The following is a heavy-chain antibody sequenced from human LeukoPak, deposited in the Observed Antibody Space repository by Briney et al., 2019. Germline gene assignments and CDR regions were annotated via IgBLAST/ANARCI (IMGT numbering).Heavy chain of an antibody. V-gene: IGHV4-34*01. J-gene: IGHJ5*02. Sequence: SETLSLTCADYGGSFSGYYWSWIRQAPGKGLEWIVEIHHSGTTNYNPSLKSRVTISVDTSKNQFSLKLTSVTAADTAVYYCARLQYCSSTSCYYPFDPWGRGTLVTVSS. CDR1: GGSFSGYY. CDR2: IHHSGTT. CDR3: ARLQYCSSTSCYYPFDP. D-gene: IGHD2-2*01.